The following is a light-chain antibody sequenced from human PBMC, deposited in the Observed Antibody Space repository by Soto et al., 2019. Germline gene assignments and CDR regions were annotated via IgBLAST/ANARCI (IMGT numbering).Light chain of an antibody. CDR2: KAS. J-gene: IGKJ1*01. Sequence: DIKMTQSPSTLYASVGDRVTITCRASQSISSWLAWYQQKPGKAPKLLIYKASSLESGVPSRFSGSGSGTEFTLTISSLQPDDFATYYCQQYNSYSTWTFGQGTKVDIK. V-gene: IGKV1-5*03. CDR1: QSISSW. CDR3: QQYNSYSTWT.